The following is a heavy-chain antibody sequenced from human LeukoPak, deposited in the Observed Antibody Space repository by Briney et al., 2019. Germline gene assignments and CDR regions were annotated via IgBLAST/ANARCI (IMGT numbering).Heavy chain of an antibody. CDR2: IYYSGST. CDR3: ARDPLMVRGGNYYYYGMDV. V-gene: IGHV4-31*03. CDR1: GGSISSSSYY. Sequence: SETLSLTCTVSGGSISSSSYYWGWIRQPPGKGLEWIGYIYYSGSTYYNPSLKSRVTISVDTSKNQFSLKLSSVTAADTAVYYCARDPLMVRGGNYYYYGMDVWGQGTTVTVSS. J-gene: IGHJ6*02. D-gene: IGHD3-10*01.